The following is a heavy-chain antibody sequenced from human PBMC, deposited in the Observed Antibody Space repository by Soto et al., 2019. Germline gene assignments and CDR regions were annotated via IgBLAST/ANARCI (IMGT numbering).Heavy chain of an antibody. CDR2: IYYSGST. D-gene: IGHD6-13*01. Sequence: SETLSLTCTVSGGSISSYYWSWIRQPPGKGLEWIGYIYYSGSTNYNPSLKSRVTISVDTSKNQFSLKLSSVTAADTAVYYCGRYSSSWYNWFDPWGQGTLVTVSS. J-gene: IGHJ5*02. CDR3: GRYSSSWYNWFDP. V-gene: IGHV4-59*01. CDR1: GGSISSYY.